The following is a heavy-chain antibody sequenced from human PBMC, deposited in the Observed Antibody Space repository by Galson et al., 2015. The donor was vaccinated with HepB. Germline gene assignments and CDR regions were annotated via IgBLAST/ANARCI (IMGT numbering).Heavy chain of an antibody. V-gene: IGHV3-23*01. CDR1: GFTFSSYA. CDR2: VSGNGGST. CDR3: VKGSGGSTYSPGDY. D-gene: IGHD2-15*01. J-gene: IGHJ4*02. Sequence: SLRLSCAASGFTFSSYAMNWVRQAPGKGLEWVSGVSGNGGSTYYAGSVKGRFTLSRDNSKNTLYVQMNSLRAEDTAVYYCVKGSGGSTYSPGDYWGQGTLVTVSS.